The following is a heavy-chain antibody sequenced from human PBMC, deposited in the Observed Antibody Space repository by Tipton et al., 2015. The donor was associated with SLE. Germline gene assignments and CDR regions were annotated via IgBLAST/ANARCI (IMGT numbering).Heavy chain of an antibody. CDR1: GGSFSDYY. Sequence: TLSLTCDVYGGSFSDYYWSWIRQPPGKGLEWIGEINHSGTTNYNPSLKRRVTISVDTSKKQFSLKLRSLTAADTAVYYCARVRAGDMGYWGQGTLVTVSS. CDR2: INHSGTT. V-gene: IGHV4-34*01. CDR3: ARVRAGDMGY. D-gene: IGHD7-27*01. J-gene: IGHJ4*02.